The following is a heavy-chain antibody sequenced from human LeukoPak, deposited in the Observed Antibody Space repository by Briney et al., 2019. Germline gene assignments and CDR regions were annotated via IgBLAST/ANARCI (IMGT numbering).Heavy chain of an antibody. CDR3: AREGIVATITSDDHRRENWYNWFDP. V-gene: IGHV3-23*01. Sequence: GGSLRLSCAASGFTFSSYAMSWVRQAPGKGLEWVSAISGSGGSTYYADSVKGRFTISRDNAKNSLYLQMNSLRAEDTAVYYCAREGIVATITSDDHRRENWYNWFDPWGQGTLVTVSS. CDR1: GFTFSSYA. J-gene: IGHJ5*02. CDR2: ISGSGGST. D-gene: IGHD5-12*01.